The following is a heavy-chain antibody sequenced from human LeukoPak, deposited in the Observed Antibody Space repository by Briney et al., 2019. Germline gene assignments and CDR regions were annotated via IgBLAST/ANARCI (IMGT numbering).Heavy chain of an antibody. Sequence: PSETLSLTCTVSGGSISSYYWSWIRQPAGKGLEWIGYIYYSGGTHYNSSLQSRVIISVDTSRKQFSLKLTSVTAADTAVYYCARDLAGGAAGCSNSGGFDCWGQGTLVTVSS. V-gene: IGHV4-59*01. D-gene: IGHD4-11*01. CDR2: IYYSGGT. CDR3: ARDLAGGAAGCSNSGGFDC. J-gene: IGHJ4*02. CDR1: GGSISSYY.